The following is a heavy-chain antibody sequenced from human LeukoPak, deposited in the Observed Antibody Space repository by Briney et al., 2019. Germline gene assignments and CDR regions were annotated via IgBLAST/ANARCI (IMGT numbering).Heavy chain of an antibody. D-gene: IGHD2-2*01. CDR1: GFTFSSYA. Sequence: QPGRSLRLSCAASGFTFSSYAMHWVRQAPGKGLEWVAVISYDGSNKYYADSVKGRFTISRDNSKNTLYLQMNSLRAEDTAVYYCAGGGSEVVPAAYRVYGMDVWGQGTTVTVSS. CDR3: AGGGSEVVPAAYRVYGMDV. J-gene: IGHJ6*02. V-gene: IGHV3-30-3*01. CDR2: ISYDGSNK.